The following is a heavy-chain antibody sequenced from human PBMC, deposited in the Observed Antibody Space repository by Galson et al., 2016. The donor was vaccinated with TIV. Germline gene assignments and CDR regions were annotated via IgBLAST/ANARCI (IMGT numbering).Heavy chain of an antibody. CDR3: ARTYYYDSSAYSFDAFDV. D-gene: IGHD3-22*01. CDR2: ISSGSSYI. J-gene: IGHJ3*01. CDR1: GFSFSLSS. Sequence: SLRLSCAAPGFSFSLSSMNWVRQAPGRGLEWVSSISSGSSYIYYADSVKGRFTISRDNAKNSLYLQMNSLRAEDTAVYYCARTYYYDSSAYSFDAFDVWGQGTMVTVSS. V-gene: IGHV3-21*01.